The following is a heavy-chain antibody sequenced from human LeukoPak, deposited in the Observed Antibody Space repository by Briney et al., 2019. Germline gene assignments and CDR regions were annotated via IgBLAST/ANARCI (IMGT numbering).Heavy chain of an antibody. J-gene: IGHJ6*04. CDR1: GYTFSSYG. CDR3: ARDCSGGSCYSLARYGMDV. V-gene: IGHV1-18*01. CDR2: ISADNGDT. Sequence: ASVKVSCKASGYTFSSYGITWVRQAPGQGLEWMGWISADNGDTNYAQKLQGRVTMTTDTSTTTAYMELRGLTSDDTAVYYCARDCSGGSCYSLARYGMDVGAKGPRSPSHQ. D-gene: IGHD2-15*01.